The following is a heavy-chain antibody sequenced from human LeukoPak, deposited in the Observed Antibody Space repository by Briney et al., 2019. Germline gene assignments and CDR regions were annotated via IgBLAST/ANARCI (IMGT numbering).Heavy chain of an antibody. CDR2: IHHDGRI. Sequence: SETLSLTCDVSGGSIDSTNWWNWVRQPPGKGLEWIGEIHHDGRINYNPSLKSRATLSVDKSKNQFSLRLNSVTAADTVMYYCARSHDHLWGNYPDYWGQGTLVTVSS. D-gene: IGHD3-16*02. CDR3: ARSHDHLWGNYPDY. CDR1: GGSIDSTNW. J-gene: IGHJ4*02. V-gene: IGHV4/OR15-8*01.